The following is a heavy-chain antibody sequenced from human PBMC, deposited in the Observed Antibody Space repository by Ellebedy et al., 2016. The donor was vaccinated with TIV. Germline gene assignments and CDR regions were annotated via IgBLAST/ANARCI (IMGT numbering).Heavy chain of an antibody. CDR3: ARESAGGDHNPQEFDC. Sequence: GGSLRLSCAASGFTFSSYWMSWVRQAPGKGLEWVANIKQDGSEKYYVDSVKGRFSISRDNSKNTVYLQMNNVRVEDTAVYYCARESAGGDHNPQEFDCWGQGTLITVSS. V-gene: IGHV3-7*01. J-gene: IGHJ5*01. CDR2: IKQDGSEK. CDR1: GFTFSSYW. D-gene: IGHD2-21*02.